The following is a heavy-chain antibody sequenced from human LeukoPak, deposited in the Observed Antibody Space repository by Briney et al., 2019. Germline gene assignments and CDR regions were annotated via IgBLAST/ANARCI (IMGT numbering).Heavy chain of an antibody. Sequence: PGGSLRLSCAASGFTVRSIYMTWVRQAPGQGLEWVSSFYSGGSSYYADSVKGRFIISRDSSTDTLYLQMNSLRVEDTAVYFCARDRGYGYGFFDYWGQGTLVTVSS. CDR3: ARDRGYGYGFFDY. J-gene: IGHJ4*02. CDR1: GFTVRSIY. V-gene: IGHV3-53*01. D-gene: IGHD5-18*01. CDR2: FYSGGSS.